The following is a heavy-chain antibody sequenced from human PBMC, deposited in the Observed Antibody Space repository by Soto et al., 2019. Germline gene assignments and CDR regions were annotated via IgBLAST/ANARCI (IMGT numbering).Heavy chain of an antibody. J-gene: IGHJ4*02. D-gene: IGHD6-6*01. CDR1: GFSFNTYG. V-gene: IGHV3-30*18. CDR2: ISYNGDKT. Sequence: QVQLLESGGGVVQLGRSLRLSCAASGFSFNTYGMHWVRQAPGKGLEWVAVISYNGDKTFYADSVKGRFTISRDNSQSTLYLQMNSLRPEDTAVYYCAKDRIRGTSYFDYWGQGTLVTVSS. CDR3: AKDRIRGTSYFDY.